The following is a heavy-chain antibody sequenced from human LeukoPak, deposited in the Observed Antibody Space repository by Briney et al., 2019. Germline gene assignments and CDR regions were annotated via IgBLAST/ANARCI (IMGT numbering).Heavy chain of an antibody. CDR1: GYSFTSYW. CDR3: ARRQVATRGGLDY. Sequence: GESLKISCKGCGYSFTSYWIGWVRQMPGKGLEWMGIIYPGDSDTRYSPSFQGQVTISAGKSISTAYLQWSSLKASDTAMYYCARRQVATRGGLDYWGLGTLVTVSS. CDR2: IYPGDSDT. V-gene: IGHV5-51*01. J-gene: IGHJ4*02. D-gene: IGHD5-12*01.